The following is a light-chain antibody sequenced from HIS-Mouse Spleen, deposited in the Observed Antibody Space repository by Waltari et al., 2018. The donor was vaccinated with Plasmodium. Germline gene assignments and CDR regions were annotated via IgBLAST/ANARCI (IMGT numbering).Light chain of an antibody. V-gene: IGKV3-11*01. CDR2: DAS. J-gene: IGKJ4*01. Sequence: CRASQGVSSYLAWYQQKPGQAPRLLISDASNRATGIPARFSGSGSGTDFTLTISSLEPEDFAVYYCQQRSNWPPLTFGGGTKVEIK. CDR3: QQRSNWPPLT. CDR1: QGVSSY.